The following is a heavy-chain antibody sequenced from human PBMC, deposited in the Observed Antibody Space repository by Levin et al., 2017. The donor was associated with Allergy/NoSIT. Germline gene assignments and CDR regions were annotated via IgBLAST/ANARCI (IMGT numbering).Heavy chain of an antibody. CDR1: GFTFDDYA. Sequence: SLKISCAASGFTFDDYAMHWVRQAPGKGLEWVSGISWNSGSIGYADSVKGRFTISRDNAKNSLYLQMNSLRAEDTALYYCAKATYYYGSGNDGWFDPWGQGTLVTVSS. CDR3: AKATYYYGSGNDGWFDP. CDR2: ISWNSGSI. V-gene: IGHV3-9*01. D-gene: IGHD3-10*01. J-gene: IGHJ5*02.